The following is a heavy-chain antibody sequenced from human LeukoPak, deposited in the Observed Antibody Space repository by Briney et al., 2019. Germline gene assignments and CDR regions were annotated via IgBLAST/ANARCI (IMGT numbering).Heavy chain of an antibody. D-gene: IGHD3-22*01. V-gene: IGHV1-18*01. Sequence: GASVKVSCKASGYTFTSYGISWVRQAPGQGLEWMGWISAYNGNTNYAQKLQGRVTMTRDMSTSTVYMELSSLRSEDTAVYYCARDRTYYYDSSGYYRPYYYMDVWGKGTTVTVSS. CDR1: GYTFTSYG. J-gene: IGHJ6*03. CDR2: ISAYNGNT. CDR3: ARDRTYYYDSSGYYRPYYYMDV.